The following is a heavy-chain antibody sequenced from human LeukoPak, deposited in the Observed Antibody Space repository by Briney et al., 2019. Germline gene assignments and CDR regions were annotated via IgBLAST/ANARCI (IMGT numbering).Heavy chain of an antibody. CDR3: AISQGSYYDTSGYLGGDY. Sequence: ASVKVSCKASGYTFTNYGIIWVRQAPGQGLEWMGWISAYSGNTNYAQKLQGRVTMTTETSTSTAYMELESLRSDGTAVYYCAISQGSYYDTSGYLGGDYWGQGTLVTVSS. CDR1: GYTFTNYG. V-gene: IGHV1-18*01. D-gene: IGHD3-22*01. J-gene: IGHJ4*02. CDR2: ISAYSGNT.